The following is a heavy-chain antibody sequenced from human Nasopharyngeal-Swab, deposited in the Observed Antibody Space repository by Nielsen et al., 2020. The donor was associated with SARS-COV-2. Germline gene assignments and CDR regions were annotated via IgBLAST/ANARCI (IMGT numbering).Heavy chain of an antibody. D-gene: IGHD1-26*01. CDR1: GYSIGSSRYY. J-gene: IGHJ5*02. Sequence: SETLSLTCTFSGYSIGSSRYYWGWIRQPPGKGLEWIGSMYYSGSTYYNASLKSRVTISVDTSKNQFSLKLSSVTAADTAVYYCARQGGGSYYDNWFDPWGQGTLVTVSS. CDR2: MYYSGST. CDR3: ARQGGGSYYDNWFDP. V-gene: IGHV4-39*01.